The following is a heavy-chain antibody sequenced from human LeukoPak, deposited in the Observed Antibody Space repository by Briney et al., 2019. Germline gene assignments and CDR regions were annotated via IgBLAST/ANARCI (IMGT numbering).Heavy chain of an antibody. CDR3: ARVEDGYSYGATFDY. CDR2: IIPIFGTA. V-gene: IGHV1-69*13. D-gene: IGHD5-18*01. Sequence: SVKVSCKASGGTFSSYAISWVRQAPGQGLEWMGGIIPIFGTANYAQKFQGRVTITADESTSTAYMELSSLRSEDTAVCYCARVEDGYSYGATFDYWGQGTLVTVSS. J-gene: IGHJ4*02. CDR1: GGTFSSYA.